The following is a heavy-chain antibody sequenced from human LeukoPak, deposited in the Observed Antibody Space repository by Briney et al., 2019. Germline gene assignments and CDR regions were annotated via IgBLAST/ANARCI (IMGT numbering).Heavy chain of an antibody. CDR1: GGSINNYY. D-gene: IGHD2-2*01. CDR3: ARQGGFCSSTSCYSWFDP. V-gene: IGHV4-59*08. CDR2: IYYRGST. Sequence: PSDTLPLTCTVSGGSINNYYWSWIRQPPGKALEWIGYIYYRGSTNYNPSLKSRVTISVDTSKNQFSLKLSSVTAADTAFYYCARQGGFCSSTSCYSWFDPWGQGTLVTVSS. J-gene: IGHJ5*02.